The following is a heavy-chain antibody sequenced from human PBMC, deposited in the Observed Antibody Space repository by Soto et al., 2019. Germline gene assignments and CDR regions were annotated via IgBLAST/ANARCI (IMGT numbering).Heavy chain of an antibody. CDR2: INAGNGNT. CDR3: ARAESNDYYYYGMDV. V-gene: IGHV1-3*01. Sequence: ASVKVSCKASGYTFTNYDMHWVRQAPGQRLEWMGWINAGNGNTKYSQKFQGRVTITRDTSASTAYMELSSLRSEDTAVYYCARAESNDYYYYGMDVWAQGTTVTVSS. CDR1: GYTFTNYD. J-gene: IGHJ6*02.